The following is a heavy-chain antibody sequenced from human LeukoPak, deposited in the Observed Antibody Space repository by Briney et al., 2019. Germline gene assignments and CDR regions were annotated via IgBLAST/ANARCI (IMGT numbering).Heavy chain of an antibody. CDR2: LTDSGRST. CDR3: AILAVVTPSVDY. V-gene: IGHV3-23*01. J-gene: IGHJ4*02. Sequence: GGSLRLSCAASGFTFSSYAMTWFRQAPGKGLEWVSTLTDSGRSTFYADSVKGRLTISRDNSKSTLYLQMNSLRAEDTAVYYCAILAVVTPSVDYWGQGTLVTVSS. CDR1: GFTFSSYA. D-gene: IGHD4-23*01.